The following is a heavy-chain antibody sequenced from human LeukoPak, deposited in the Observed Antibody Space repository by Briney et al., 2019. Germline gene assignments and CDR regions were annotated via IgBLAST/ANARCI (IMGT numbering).Heavy chain of an antibody. V-gene: IGHV1-18*01. D-gene: IGHD2-2*01. Sequence: ASVKVSCKASGYTFTSYAMNWVRQAPGQGLEWMGWISAYNGNTNYAQKLQGRVTMTTDTSTSTAYMELRSLRSDDTAVYYCARYVVVPAAMYYYYYGMDVWGQGTTVTVSS. CDR1: GYTFTSYA. J-gene: IGHJ6*02. CDR3: ARYVVVPAAMYYYYYGMDV. CDR2: ISAYNGNT.